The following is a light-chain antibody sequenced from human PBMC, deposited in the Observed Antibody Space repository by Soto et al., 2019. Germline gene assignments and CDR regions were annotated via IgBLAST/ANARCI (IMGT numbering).Light chain of an antibody. CDR1: QAFSNL. Sequence: DIQMTQSPSSVSASVGDRVIITCRASQAFSNLLAWYQQKPGKAPKLLIYGASTLQGGVPSRFSGSESGTDLTLTISSVQPEDFATYYCQQATTFPLTFGGGTKVEIK. CDR3: QQATTFPLT. V-gene: IGKV1-12*01. J-gene: IGKJ4*01. CDR2: GAS.